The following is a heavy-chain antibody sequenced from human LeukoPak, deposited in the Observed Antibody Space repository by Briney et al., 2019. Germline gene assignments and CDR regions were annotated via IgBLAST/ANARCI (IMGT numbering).Heavy chain of an antibody. J-gene: IGHJ4*02. CDR3: ARVLVGLTTVTDFDY. Sequence: ASVKVSCKASGYTFTGYYMHWVRQAPGQGLEWMGWISAYNGNTNYAQKLQGRVTMTTDTSTSTAYMELRSLRSDDTAVYYCARVLVGLTTVTDFDYWGQGTLVTVSS. CDR1: GYTFTGYY. CDR2: ISAYNGNT. V-gene: IGHV1-18*04. D-gene: IGHD4-17*01.